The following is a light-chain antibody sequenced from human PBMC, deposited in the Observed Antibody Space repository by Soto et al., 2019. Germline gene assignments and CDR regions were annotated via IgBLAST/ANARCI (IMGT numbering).Light chain of an antibody. V-gene: IGKV1-33*01. Sequence: DIQMTQSPSSLSASVGDRVTITCHASQDINTYLNWYQKKPGKAPKILIYDASKLERGVPSRFSVGGSGTDFNLTVTRLQPEDIATYFCHHYDYLLLTFGGGTKVELK. CDR1: QDINTY. CDR2: DAS. J-gene: IGKJ4*01. CDR3: HHYDYLLLT.